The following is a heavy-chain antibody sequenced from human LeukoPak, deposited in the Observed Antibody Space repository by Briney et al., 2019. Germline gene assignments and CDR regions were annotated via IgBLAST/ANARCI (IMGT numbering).Heavy chain of an antibody. Sequence: SETLSLTCAVSGYSISSGYYWGWIRQPPGKGLEWIGSICHSGSTYYNPSLKSRVTISVDTSKNQFSLKLSSVTAADTAVYYCASQPGGEYYDFWSGYLTGGYNWFDPWGQGTLVTVSS. CDR1: GYSISSGYY. CDR3: ASQPGGEYYDFWSGYLTGGYNWFDP. D-gene: IGHD3-3*01. CDR2: ICHSGST. J-gene: IGHJ5*02. V-gene: IGHV4-38-2*01.